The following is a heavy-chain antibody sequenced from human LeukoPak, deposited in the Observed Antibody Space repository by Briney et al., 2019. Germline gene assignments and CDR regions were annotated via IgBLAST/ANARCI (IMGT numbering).Heavy chain of an antibody. CDR1: GFTFSSYA. Sequence: GGSLRLSCAASGFTFSSYAMHWVRQAPGKGLEWVSSISSSSSYIYYADSVKGRFTISRDNAKNSLYLQMNSLRAEDTAVYYCAREGHTAMVPIDYWGQGTLVTVSS. D-gene: IGHD5-18*01. V-gene: IGHV3-21*01. CDR3: AREGHTAMVPIDY. CDR2: ISSSSSYI. J-gene: IGHJ4*02.